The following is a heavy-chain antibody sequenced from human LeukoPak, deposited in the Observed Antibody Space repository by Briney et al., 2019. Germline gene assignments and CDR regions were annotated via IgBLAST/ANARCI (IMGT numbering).Heavy chain of an antibody. CDR1: GFTFSRYS. CDR2: SSSGSSFM. D-gene: IGHD3-22*01. Sequence: GGSLRLSCAASGFTFSRYSMNWVRQAPGKGLEWVASSSSGSSFMYYADSVKGRFTISRDNAKNSLYLQMNSLRAKDTALYYWARDYYDSSGSSWFDPWGQGTLVTVSS. J-gene: IGHJ5*02. V-gene: IGHV3-21*01. CDR3: ARDYYDSSGSSWFDP.